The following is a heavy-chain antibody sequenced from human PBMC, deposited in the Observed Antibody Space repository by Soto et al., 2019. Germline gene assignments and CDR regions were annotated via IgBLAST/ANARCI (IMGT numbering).Heavy chain of an antibody. V-gene: IGHV1-24*01. CDR1: GYTLTELS. CDR2: FDPEDGET. CDR3: ATVRKRGSNSWYPIGYYRMDV. D-gene: IGHD6-13*01. Sequence: ASVKVSCKVSGYTLTELSMHWVRQAPGKGLEWMGGFDPEDGETIYAQKFQGRVTMTEDTSTDTAYMELSSLRSEDTAVYYCATVRKRGSNSWYPIGYYRMDVWGQGTKVTVYS. J-gene: IGHJ6*02.